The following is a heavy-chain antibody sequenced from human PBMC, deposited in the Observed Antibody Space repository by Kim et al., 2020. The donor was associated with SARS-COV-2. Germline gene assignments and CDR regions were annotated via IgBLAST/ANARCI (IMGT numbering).Heavy chain of an antibody. CDR3: ARHDTVTRLEFVY. CDR2: IYYSGST. Sequence: SETLSLTCTVSGGSISSSSYYWGWIRQPPGKGLEWIGSIYYSGSTYYNPSLKSRVTISVDTSKNQFSLKLSSVTAADTAVYYCARHDTVTRLEFVYWGQGTLVTVSS. CDR1: GGSISSSSYY. D-gene: IGHD4-17*01. J-gene: IGHJ4*02. V-gene: IGHV4-39*01.